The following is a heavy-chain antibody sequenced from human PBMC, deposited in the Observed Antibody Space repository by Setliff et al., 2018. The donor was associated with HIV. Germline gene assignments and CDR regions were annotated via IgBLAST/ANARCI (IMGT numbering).Heavy chain of an antibody. D-gene: IGHD1-26*01. Sequence: GGSLRLSCAASGFTFSSYWMSWVRQAPGKGLEWVADIKQDGSEKNYVDSVKGRFTISRDDSKNTLSLQMNSLKTEDTAIYYCTTDLGSGRFSWNNNWGQGTLVTVSS. CDR3: TTDLGSGRFSWNNN. V-gene: IGHV3-7*05. CDR1: GFTFSSYW. J-gene: IGHJ4*02. CDR2: IKQDGSEK.